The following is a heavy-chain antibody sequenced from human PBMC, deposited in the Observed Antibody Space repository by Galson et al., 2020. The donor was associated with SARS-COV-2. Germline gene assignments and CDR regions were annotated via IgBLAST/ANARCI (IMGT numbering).Heavy chain of an antibody. CDR1: A. CDR3: PGGSVRDPQF. CDR2: LSLDGSTK. D-gene: IGHD5-12*01. J-gene: IGHJ4*02. Sequence: AMHWVRQAPGKGLEWVAVLSLDGSTKFYAEAVRGRFSISRDESKNTLYLQMNSLRPEDTAVYFCPGGSVRDPQFWGQGTPVTVSS. V-gene: IGHV3-30*04.